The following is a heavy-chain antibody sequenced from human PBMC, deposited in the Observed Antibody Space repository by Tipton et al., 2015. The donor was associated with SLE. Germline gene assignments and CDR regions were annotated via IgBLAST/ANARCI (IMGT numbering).Heavy chain of an antibody. D-gene: IGHD3-10*01. Sequence: TLSLTCTVSGGSISSYYWSWIRQPPGKGLEWIGYIYYSGSTNYNPSLKSRVTISVDTSKNQLSLKLSSVTAADTAVYYCARASPTGEPRAGVHFDYWGQGTLVTVSS. J-gene: IGHJ4*02. V-gene: IGHV4-59*01. CDR2: IYYSGST. CDR1: GGSISSYY. CDR3: ARASPTGEPRAGVHFDY.